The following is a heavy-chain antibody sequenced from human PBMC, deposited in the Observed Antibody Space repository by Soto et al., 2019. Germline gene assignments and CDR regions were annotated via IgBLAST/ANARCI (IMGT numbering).Heavy chain of an antibody. D-gene: IGHD3-16*01. CDR2: MSYDGISE. J-gene: IGHJ6*02. V-gene: IGHV3-30*03. Sequence: GGSLRLSCVASGFTFSSHPMHWVRQAPGKGLQWVAVMSYDGISENYADSVRGRITISRDNSKNTLYLQMNILRADYTAVYYCAREGVYYYYDLDVWGQGTTVTVSS. CDR1: GFTFSSHP. CDR3: AREGVYYYYDLDV.